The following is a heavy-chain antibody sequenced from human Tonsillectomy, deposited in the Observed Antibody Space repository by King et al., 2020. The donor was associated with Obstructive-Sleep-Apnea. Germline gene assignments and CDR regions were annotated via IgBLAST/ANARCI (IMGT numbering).Heavy chain of an antibody. V-gene: IGHV2-5*01. CDR2: IFWNDDK. CDR1: GVSLSSSGVG. J-gene: IGHJ5*02. CDR3: TRQYAGWLDP. Sequence: TLKESGPTLVKPTQTLTLTCTFSGVSLSSSGVGLGWVRQPPGKALEWLALIFWNDDKTHNPSLKSRLTITKDTARNQVVLTMTNMDPADTATYYCTRQYAGWLDPWGQGTLATRSS.